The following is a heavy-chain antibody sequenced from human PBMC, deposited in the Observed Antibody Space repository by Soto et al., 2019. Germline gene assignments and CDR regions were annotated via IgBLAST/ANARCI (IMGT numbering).Heavy chain of an antibody. CDR3: AKVPPPDVWDSDFWSGYYTGDYYYYMDV. CDR1: GFTFSNYA. V-gene: IGHV3-23*01. CDR2: ISGSGGST. J-gene: IGHJ6*03. D-gene: IGHD3-3*01. Sequence: GGSLRLSCAASGFTFSNYAMSWVRQAPGKGLEWVSAISGSGGSTYYADSVKGRFTISRDNSKNTLYLQMNSLRAEDTAVYYCAKVPPPDVWDSDFWSGYYTGDYYYYMDVWGKGTTVTVSS.